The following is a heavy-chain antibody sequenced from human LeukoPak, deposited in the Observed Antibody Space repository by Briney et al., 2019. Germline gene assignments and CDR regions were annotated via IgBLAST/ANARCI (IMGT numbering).Heavy chain of an antibody. V-gene: IGHV3-11*01. CDR2: ISSRGSTI. J-gene: IGHJ6*02. D-gene: IGHD5-18*01. Sequence: SGGSLRLSCAASGFTFSDYYMSWIRQAPGKGLEWASYISSRGSTIYYADSVKGRFTISRDNAKNSLYLQMNSLRAEDTAVYYCARHDTAMATDYGMDVWGQGTTVTVSS. CDR1: GFTFSDYY. CDR3: ARHDTAMATDYGMDV.